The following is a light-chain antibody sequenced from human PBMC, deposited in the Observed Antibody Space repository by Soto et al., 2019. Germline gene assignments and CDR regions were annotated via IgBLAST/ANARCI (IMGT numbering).Light chain of an antibody. CDR1: QSVSSNY. V-gene: IGKV3-20*01. CDR2: GVC. Sequence: EIVLTQSPGTLSLSLGVRVTLSCRASQSVSSNYLAWYQHRPGQAPRLLIHGVCSRATGIPDRFTGSGSGRDFAITISSLESEGSAVYYWQEYGRSPYSFGRGPELEIK. CDR3: QEYGRSPYS. J-gene: IGKJ2*01.